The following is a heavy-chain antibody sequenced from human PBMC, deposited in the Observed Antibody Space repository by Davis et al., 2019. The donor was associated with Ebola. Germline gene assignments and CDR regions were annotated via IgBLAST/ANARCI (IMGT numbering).Heavy chain of an antibody. CDR1: GFTFSSYE. D-gene: IGHD3-16*02. CDR3: ARGGSGDYIWGSYRENEYYFDY. CDR2: ISSSGSTI. V-gene: IGHV3-48*03. J-gene: IGHJ4*02. Sequence: GESLNTSCAASGFTFSSYEMNWVRQAPGKGLECVSYISSSGSTIYYADSVKGRFTISRDNAKNSLYLQMNSLRAEDTAVYYCARGGSGDYIWGSYRENEYYFDYWGQGTLVTVSS.